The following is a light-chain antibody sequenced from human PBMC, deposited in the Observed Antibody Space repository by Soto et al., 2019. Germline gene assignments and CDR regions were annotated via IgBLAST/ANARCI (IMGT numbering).Light chain of an antibody. V-gene: IGKV3-15*01. Sequence: EIVMTQSLVTLSVSTGERATLSCRASQSVSSKLAWYQQKPGQAPRLLIYGASTRATGIPARFSGSGSGTEFTLTISSLQSEDFAVYYCQQYNNWPAWTFCQGTIVDIK. CDR1: QSVSSK. CDR3: QQYNNWPAWT. CDR2: GAS. J-gene: IGKJ1*01.